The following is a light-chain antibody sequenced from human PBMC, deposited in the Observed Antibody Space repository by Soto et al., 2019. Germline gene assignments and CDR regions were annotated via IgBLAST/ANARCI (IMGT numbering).Light chain of an antibody. CDR2: DAS. V-gene: IGKV3-20*01. J-gene: IGKJ4*01. CDR1: QTVAKNY. Sequence: EIVLTQSPGTLSLSPGERATLSCRASQTVAKNYLAWYQQQPGQAPRLLIYDASTRATGIPDRFTGSGSATDFTLPINRLEPEDFAVYYCQQYASAPLTFGGGTKVEIK. CDR3: QQYASAPLT.